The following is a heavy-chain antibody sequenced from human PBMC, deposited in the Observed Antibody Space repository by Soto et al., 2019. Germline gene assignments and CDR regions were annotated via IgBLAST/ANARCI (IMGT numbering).Heavy chain of an antibody. V-gene: IGHV4-38-2*01. CDR2: IYYGGTT. D-gene: IGHD2-15*01. Sequence: SETLSLTCDVSVEPMTGGYYWGWIWQSPGKGLEWIGSIYYGGTTYYNPSLRSRLAISIDTSKNQFSLRLSSVTAADTALYYCARGWYYFDFWGKGTRGTVSS. CDR1: VEPMTGGYY. CDR3: ARGWYYFDF. J-gene: IGHJ4*02.